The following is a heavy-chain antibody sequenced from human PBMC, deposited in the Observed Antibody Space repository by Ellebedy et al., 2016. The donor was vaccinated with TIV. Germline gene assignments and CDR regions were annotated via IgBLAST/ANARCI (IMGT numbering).Heavy chain of an antibody. D-gene: IGHD2-21*02. Sequence: MPGGSLRLSCSVSGGSVSSTRYYRAWIRQPPGKGLEYIGSVYYSGSPYYNPSFKSRVTLSADTYKNQFSLNLRTGTAADTAVYYCARTDPWQPIDDWGQGILVSVSS. J-gene: IGHJ4*02. CDR1: GGSVSSTRYY. V-gene: IGHV4-39*01. CDR2: VYYSGSP. CDR3: ARTDPWQPIDD.